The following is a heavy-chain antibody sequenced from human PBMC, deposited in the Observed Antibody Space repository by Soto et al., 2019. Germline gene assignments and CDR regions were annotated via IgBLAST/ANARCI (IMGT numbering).Heavy chain of an antibody. CDR3: ARVGLASSGYYSFFDY. D-gene: IGHD3-22*01. J-gene: IGHJ4*02. Sequence: ASVKVSCKASGYTFTRYAMYWVRQAPGQRLEWMGWINAGNGNTKYSQKFQGRVTITRDTSASTAYMELVSLRSEDTAVYYCARVGLASSGYYSFFDYWGQGTMVTVYS. CDR2: INAGNGNT. V-gene: IGHV1-3*01. CDR1: GYTFTRYA.